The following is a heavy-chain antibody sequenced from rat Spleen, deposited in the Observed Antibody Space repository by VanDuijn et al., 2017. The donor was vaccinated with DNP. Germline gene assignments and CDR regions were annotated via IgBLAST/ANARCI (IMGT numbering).Heavy chain of an antibody. Sequence: EVQLVESGGGPVQPGRSLKLSCVASGFIFSNYWMTWIRQAPGKGLEWVASISTGGGNTYYRDSVKGRFTISRDNAKNTQYLQMDSLRSEDTATYYCATHEYYGYNYFDYWGQGVMVTVSS. CDR1: GFIFSNYW. CDR2: ISTGGGNT. J-gene: IGHJ2*01. CDR3: ATHEYYGYNYFDY. V-gene: IGHV5-31*01. D-gene: IGHD1-9*01.